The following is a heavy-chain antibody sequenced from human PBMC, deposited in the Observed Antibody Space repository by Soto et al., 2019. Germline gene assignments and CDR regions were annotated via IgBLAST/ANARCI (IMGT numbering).Heavy chain of an antibody. CDR2: IYWDDDK. Sequence: QITLKESGPPLVKPTQTLTLTCAFSGFSLSTSGVGVGWIRQPPGKALEWLALIYWDDDKRYSPSLKSRLTLTKDTSKNQVVLTMTNMDPVDTATYYCAHMGYSYELFDYWGQGTLVTVSS. D-gene: IGHD5-18*01. J-gene: IGHJ4*02. CDR1: GFSLSTSGVG. V-gene: IGHV2-5*02. CDR3: AHMGYSYELFDY.